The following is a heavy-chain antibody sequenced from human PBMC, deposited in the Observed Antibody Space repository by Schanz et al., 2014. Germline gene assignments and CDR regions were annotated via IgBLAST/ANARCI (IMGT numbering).Heavy chain of an antibody. CDR1: GYTLSKLS. CDR2: LDLEDGEI. J-gene: IGHJ6*02. CDR3: ATAEDASGSYGLPACGV. D-gene: IGHD3-10*01. V-gene: IGHV1-24*01. Sequence: QVQLVQSGAEVKKAGASVKVSCKVSGYTLSKLSIHWVRQAPGKGLEWMGGLDLEDGEIVYAEQLKGRVTVTEDTSTDTAYMELSSLRSQGTAVYYCATAEDASGSYGLPACGVWGQGTTVIVSS.